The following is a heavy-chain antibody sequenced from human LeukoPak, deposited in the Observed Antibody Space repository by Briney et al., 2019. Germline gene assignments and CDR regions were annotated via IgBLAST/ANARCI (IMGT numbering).Heavy chain of an antibody. J-gene: IGHJ4*02. Sequence: SETLSLTCTVSGGSISSSSYYWGWIRQPPGKGLEWIGSIFYSGSTYYNPSLKSRVTISVDTSKNQFSLKLSSVTAADTAVYYCARVYKRWLQFQDYWGQGTLVTVSS. CDR1: GGSISSSSYY. V-gene: IGHV4-39*07. CDR2: IFYSGST. CDR3: ARVYKRWLQFQDY. D-gene: IGHD5-24*01.